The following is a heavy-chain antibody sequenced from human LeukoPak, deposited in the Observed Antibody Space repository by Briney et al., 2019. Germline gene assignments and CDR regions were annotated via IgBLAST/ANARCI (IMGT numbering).Heavy chain of an antibody. CDR2: IYHSGST. J-gene: IGHJ5*02. V-gene: IGHV4-38-2*01. Sequence: SETLSLTGAVSGYSISSGYYWGWIRQPPGKGLEWIGSIYHSGSTYYNPSLKSRVTISVDTSKTQFSLKLSSVTAADTAVYYCASNSAGPNWFDPWGQGTLVTVSS. D-gene: IGHD4-23*01. CDR3: ASNSAGPNWFDP. CDR1: GYSISSGYY.